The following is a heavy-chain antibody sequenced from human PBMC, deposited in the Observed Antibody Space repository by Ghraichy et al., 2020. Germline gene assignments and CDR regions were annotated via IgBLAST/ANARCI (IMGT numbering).Heavy chain of an antibody. CDR2: ISSSSVYT. J-gene: IGHJ6*02. V-gene: IGHV3-11*06. CDR3: ARDRHSSSFGMDV. D-gene: IGHD6-13*01. CDR1: GFGLSDYY. Sequence: GGSLRLSCAASGFGLSDYYMSWIRQAPGKGLEWIAYISSSSVYTNYADSLRGRFAISRDNARNSLYLQMNNLRAEDTAVYYCARDRHSSSFGMDVWGPGTTVTVSS.